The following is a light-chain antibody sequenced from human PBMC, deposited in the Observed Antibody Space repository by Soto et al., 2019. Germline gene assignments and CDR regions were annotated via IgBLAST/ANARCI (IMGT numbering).Light chain of an antibody. CDR1: QSVSSH. CDR2: DTF. J-gene: IGKJ2*01. Sequence: ELVLTQSPATLSLSPGERATLSCRASQSVSSHLAWYQQKPVQAPRLLMYDTFNRATGIPARFNGSGSGTDFTLTISSLEPQDFAVYYCQQRSNWPPGYTFGQGTKLEIK. CDR3: QQRSNWPPGYT. V-gene: IGKV3-11*01.